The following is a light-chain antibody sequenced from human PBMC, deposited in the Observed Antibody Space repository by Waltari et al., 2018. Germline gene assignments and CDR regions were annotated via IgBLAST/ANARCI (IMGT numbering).Light chain of an antibody. CDR1: QTIPTF. CDR3: QEYDSFPT. V-gene: IGKV1-5*03. CDR2: MVS. J-gene: IGKJ2*01. Sequence: DIRLTQSPSTLSASIGDRVTISCRASQTIPTFLAWYQQKPGRAPTLLIYMVSTLKSGVPSRFCGSGSGTEFTLTIGSLQPDDFATYYCQEYDSFPTFGQGTKLEI.